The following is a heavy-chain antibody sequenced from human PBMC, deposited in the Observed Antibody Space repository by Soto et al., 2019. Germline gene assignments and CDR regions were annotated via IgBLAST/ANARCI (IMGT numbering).Heavy chain of an antibody. CDR3: ARDGCPNGVCFNDY. CDR2: ISYDGRNE. V-gene: IGHV3-30*04. J-gene: IGHJ4*02. Sequence: QVKLVESGGGVVQAGTALRLSCAASGFSFSSYAMHWVRQAPGKGLEWLSFISYDGRNEYYADSVKGRFTVSRDSSKDTLYLETNTLKREDTAVYYCARDGCPNGVCFNDYWGQGTLVTVSP. D-gene: IGHD2-8*01. CDR1: GFSFSSYA.